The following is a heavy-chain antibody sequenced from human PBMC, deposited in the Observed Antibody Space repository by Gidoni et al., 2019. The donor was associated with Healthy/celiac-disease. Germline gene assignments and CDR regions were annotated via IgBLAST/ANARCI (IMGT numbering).Heavy chain of an antibody. CDR2: INHSGST. D-gene: IGHD6-19*01. CDR3: ARGLYGAGLFDY. V-gene: IGHV4-34*01. J-gene: IGHJ4*02. CDR1: GGSFSGYY. Sequence: QVQLQQWGAGLVKPSETLSLTCAVYGGSFSGYYWSWIRQPPGKGLEWIGEINHSGSTNYNPSLKSRVTISVDTSKNQFSLKLSSVTAADTAVYYCARGLYGAGLFDYWGQGTLVTVSS.